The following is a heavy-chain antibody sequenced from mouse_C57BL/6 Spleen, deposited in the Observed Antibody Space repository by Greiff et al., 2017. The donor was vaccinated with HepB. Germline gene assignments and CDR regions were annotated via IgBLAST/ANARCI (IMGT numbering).Heavy chain of an antibody. V-gene: IGHV1-50*01. CDR2: IDPSDSYT. J-gene: IGHJ4*01. CDR1: GYTFTSYW. CDR3: ARFHPPRAMDY. Sequence: QVQLQQPGAELVKPGASVKLSCKASGYTFTSYWMQWVKQRPGQGLEWIGEIDPSDSYTNYNQKFKGKTTLTVDTSSSTAYMQLSSLTSEDSAVYDCARFHPPRAMDYWGQGTSVTVSS.